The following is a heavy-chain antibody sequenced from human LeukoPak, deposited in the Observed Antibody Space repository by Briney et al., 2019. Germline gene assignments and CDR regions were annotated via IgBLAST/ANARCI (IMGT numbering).Heavy chain of an antibody. Sequence: SETLSLTCAVYGGSFSGYYWSWIRQPPGKGLEWIGEVNHSGSTNYNPSLKSRVTISVDTSKNQFSLKLSSVTAADTAVYYCARAVGGVIAVAGTLYFDYWGQGTLVTVSS. CDR3: ARAVGGVIAVAGTLYFDY. J-gene: IGHJ4*02. V-gene: IGHV4-34*01. CDR1: GGSFSGYY. D-gene: IGHD6-19*01. CDR2: VNHSGST.